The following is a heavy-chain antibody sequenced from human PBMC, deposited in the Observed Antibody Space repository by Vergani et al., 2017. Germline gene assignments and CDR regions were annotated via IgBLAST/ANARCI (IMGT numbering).Heavy chain of an antibody. D-gene: IGHD3-10*01. J-gene: IGHJ4*02. CDR2: ISYDGDRR. Sequence: QVHLVESGGGVVQPGRSLTLSCVASGFSFRGHGMHWVRQAPGKGLEWVAMISYDGDRRDYGDFAKGRFTISRDNAKNSLYLQMNSLRAEDTAVYYCARDLYYYGSGSYYNFDYWGQGTLVTVSS. V-gene: IGHV3-30*03. CDR3: ARDLYYYGSGSYYNFDY. CDR1: GFSFRGHG.